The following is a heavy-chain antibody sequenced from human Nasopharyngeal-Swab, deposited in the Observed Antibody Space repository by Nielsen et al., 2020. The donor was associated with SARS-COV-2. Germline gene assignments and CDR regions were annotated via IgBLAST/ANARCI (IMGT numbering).Heavy chain of an antibody. CDR2: IKQGGSEQ. D-gene: IGHD1-14*01. V-gene: IGHV3-7*04. J-gene: IGHJ4*02. CDR1: GFPFRNYY. Sequence: GESLKISCAASGFPFRNYYMTWVRQPPGKGLEWVANIKQGGSEQFYVDSVKGRFTISRDDAKNSVYLQMNSLRVEDTAVYYCAREAWYNAVDYWGQGTLVTVAS. CDR3: AREAWYNAVDY.